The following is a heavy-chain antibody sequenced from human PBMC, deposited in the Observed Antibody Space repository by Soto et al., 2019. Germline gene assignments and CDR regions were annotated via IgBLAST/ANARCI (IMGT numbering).Heavy chain of an antibody. CDR2: ISYDGSNK. J-gene: IGHJ4*02. CDR3: AKAYYYASSGYSDY. CDR1: GFTFSSYG. V-gene: IGHV3-30*18. D-gene: IGHD3-22*01. Sequence: GGSLRLSCAASGFTFSSYGMHWVRQAPGKGLEWVAVISYDGSNKYYADSVKGRFTISRDNSKNTLYLQMNSLRAEDTAVYYCAKAYYYASSGYSDYWGQGT.